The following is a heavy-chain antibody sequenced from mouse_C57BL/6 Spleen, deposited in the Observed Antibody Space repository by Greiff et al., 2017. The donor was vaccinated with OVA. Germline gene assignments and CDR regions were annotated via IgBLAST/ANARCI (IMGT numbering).Heavy chain of an antibody. D-gene: IGHD4-1*01. Sequence: EVKVVESGGGLVQPGGSLKLSCAASGFTFSDYYMYWVRQTPEKRLEWVAYISNGGGSTYYPDTVKGRFTISRDNAKNTLYLQMSRLKSEDTAMYYCAREGLGLFDYWGQGTTLTVSS. V-gene: IGHV5-12*01. CDR2: ISNGGGST. J-gene: IGHJ2*01. CDR1: GFTFSDYY. CDR3: AREGLGLFDY.